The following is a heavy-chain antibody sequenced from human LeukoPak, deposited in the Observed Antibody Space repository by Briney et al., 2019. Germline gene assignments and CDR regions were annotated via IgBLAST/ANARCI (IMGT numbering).Heavy chain of an antibody. Sequence: GESLKISCKGSGYSFTSYWIGWVRQMPGKGLEWMGIIYPGDSDTRYSPSFQGQVTISADKSISTAYLQWSSLKASDTAIYYCARTSIAARQEDAFDIWGQGTMVTVSS. V-gene: IGHV5-51*01. J-gene: IGHJ3*02. CDR2: IYPGDSDT. CDR3: ARTSIAARQEDAFDI. CDR1: GYSFTSYW. D-gene: IGHD6-6*01.